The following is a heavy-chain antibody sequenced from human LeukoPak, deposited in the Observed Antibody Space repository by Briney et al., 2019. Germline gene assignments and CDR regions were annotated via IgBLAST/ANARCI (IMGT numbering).Heavy chain of an antibody. V-gene: IGHV3-7*01. J-gene: IGHJ4*02. CDR3: AREMGDILGYSSSYFDY. CDR2: IKEDGSEK. CDR1: GFTFSNYW. Sequence: QPGGSLRLSCAASGFTFSNYWMSWVRQAPGKGLEWVANIKEDGSEKYYVDSVKGRFTISRDNARNSLYLQMNSLRAEDTAVYYCAREMGDILGYSSSYFDYWGQGTLVTVSS. D-gene: IGHD6-13*01.